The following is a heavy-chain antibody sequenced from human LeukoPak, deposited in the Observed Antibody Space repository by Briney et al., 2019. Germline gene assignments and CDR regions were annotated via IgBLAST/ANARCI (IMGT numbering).Heavy chain of an antibody. CDR3: AKESGYYLDYFDY. D-gene: IGHD3-22*01. CDR1: GFSFSTYG. CDR2: ISYDGSNK. Sequence: GGSLRLSCAASGFSFSTYGMHWVRQAPGKGLEWVAVISYDGSNKYYADSVKGRFTISRDNSKNTLYLQMNSLRAEDTAVYYCAKESGYYLDYFDYWGQGTLVTVSS. J-gene: IGHJ4*02. V-gene: IGHV3-30*18.